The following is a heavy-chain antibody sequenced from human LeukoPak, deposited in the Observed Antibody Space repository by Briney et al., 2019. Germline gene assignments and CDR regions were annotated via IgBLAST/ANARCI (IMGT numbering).Heavy chain of an antibody. V-gene: IGHV3-30*02. Sequence: TGGSLRLSCAASGFTFSSYAMSWVRQAPGKGLEWVAFIRCDGSNKYYADSVKGRFTISRDNSKNTLYLQMNSLRAEDTAVYYCAKDPMYYYGSGSYLEYWGQGTLVTASS. J-gene: IGHJ4*02. CDR2: IRCDGSNK. CDR1: GFTFSSYA. D-gene: IGHD3-10*01. CDR3: AKDPMYYYGSGSYLEY.